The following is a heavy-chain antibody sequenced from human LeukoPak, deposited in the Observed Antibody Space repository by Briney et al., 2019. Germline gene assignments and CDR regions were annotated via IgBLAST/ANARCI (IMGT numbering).Heavy chain of an antibody. CDR2: IYYSGST. V-gene: IGHV4-39*07. D-gene: IGHD3-10*01. Sequence: SETLSLTCTVSGGSISSSSYYWGWIRQPPGTGLEWIGSIYYSGSTYYNPSLKSRVTISLDTSKNQFSLKLSSVTAADTAVYYCARVGSGSYQRASVDVWGKGTTVTVSS. CDR1: GGSISSSSYY. CDR3: ARVGSGSYQRASVDV. J-gene: IGHJ6*04.